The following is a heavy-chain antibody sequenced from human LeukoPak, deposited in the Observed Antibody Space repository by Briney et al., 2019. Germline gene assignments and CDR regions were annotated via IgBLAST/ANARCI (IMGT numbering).Heavy chain of an antibody. CDR3: AREQVAASDYYYYGMDV. CDR2: IYYSGST. Sequence: PSETLSLTCTVSGGSISGSSYYWGWIRQPPGKGLEWIGSIYYSGSTYYNPALKSRVTISVDMSKNQFSLKLSSVTAADTAVYYCAREQVAASDYYYYGMDVWGQGTTVTVSS. J-gene: IGHJ6*02. D-gene: IGHD2-15*01. CDR1: GGSISGSSYY. V-gene: IGHV4-39*07.